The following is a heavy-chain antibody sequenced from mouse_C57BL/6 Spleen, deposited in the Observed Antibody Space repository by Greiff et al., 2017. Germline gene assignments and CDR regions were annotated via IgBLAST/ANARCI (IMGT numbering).Heavy chain of an antibody. Sequence: QVQLKQPGAELVRPGSSVKLSCKASGYTFTSYWMHWVKQRPIQGLEWIGNIDPSDSETHYNQKFKDKATLTVDKASSTAYMQLSSLTSEDSAVYYCARSAYYSNNYFDYWGQGTTLTVSS. CDR2: IDPSDSET. V-gene: IGHV1-52*01. CDR1: GYTFTSYW. J-gene: IGHJ2*01. CDR3: ARSAYYSNNYFDY. D-gene: IGHD2-5*01.